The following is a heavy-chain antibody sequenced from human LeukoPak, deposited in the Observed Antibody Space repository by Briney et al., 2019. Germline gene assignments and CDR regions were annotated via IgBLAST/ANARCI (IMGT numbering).Heavy chain of an antibody. CDR3: AIPETAAGKKYFQD. V-gene: IGHV4-39*01. J-gene: IGHJ1*01. D-gene: IGHD6-13*01. CDR2: IHYSGNT. Sequence: SETLSLTCTVSGGSISSRSYYWGWIRQPPGKGLEWIGIIHYSGNTYYNPSLKSRVTMSVDTSKNQFSLRVSSVTAADTAVYYCAIPETAAGKKYFQDWGQGTLVTVSS. CDR1: GGSISSRSYY.